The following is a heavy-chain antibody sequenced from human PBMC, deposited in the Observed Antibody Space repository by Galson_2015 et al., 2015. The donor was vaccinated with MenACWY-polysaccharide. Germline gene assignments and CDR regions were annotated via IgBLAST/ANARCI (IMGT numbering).Heavy chain of an antibody. J-gene: IGHJ5*02. D-gene: IGHD2-15*01. V-gene: IGHV3-33*06. CDR1: GFTFGSSG. CDR3: AKANSGGICTSGCACWFVP. Sequence: SLRLSGAASGFTFGSSGMHWVRQAPGKGLEWGTLIWYDGRHKYYAESVKGRFTISRYNSKNTMYLQMNSLRAEDTAIYYCAKANSGGICTSGCACWFVPWVQWSLVIVSS. CDR2: IWYDGRHK.